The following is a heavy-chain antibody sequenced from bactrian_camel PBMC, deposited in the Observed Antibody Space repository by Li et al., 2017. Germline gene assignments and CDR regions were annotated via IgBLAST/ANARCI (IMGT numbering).Heavy chain of an antibody. J-gene: IGHJ6*01. D-gene: IGHD5*01. CDR2: IDSGGGS. CDR1: GFTFSDYT. CDR3: VKDDWGWSFGS. V-gene: IGHV3S31*01. Sequence: VQLVESGGDLVRPGGSLRLSCAASGFTFSDYTMTWVRQAPGKGPEYVTAIDSGGGSYYPDSVKGRFSISRDNAKNSVYLQMNSLKPEDTAVYYCVKDDWGWSFGSWGQGTQVTVS.